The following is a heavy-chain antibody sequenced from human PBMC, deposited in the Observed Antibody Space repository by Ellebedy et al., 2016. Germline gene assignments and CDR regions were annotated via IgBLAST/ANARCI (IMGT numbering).Heavy chain of an antibody. CDR3: ARDQARHYDFWSGYYEEGFDV. D-gene: IGHD3-3*01. CDR1: GGSISSYY. CDR2: IYTSGST. J-gene: IGHJ6*04. V-gene: IGHV4-4*07. Sequence: SETLSLTXTVSGGSISSYYWSWIRQPAGKGLEWIGRIYTSGSTNYNPSLKSRVTISVDTSKNQFSLKLSSVTAADTAVYYCARDQARHYDFWSGYYEEGFDVWGKGTTVTVSS.